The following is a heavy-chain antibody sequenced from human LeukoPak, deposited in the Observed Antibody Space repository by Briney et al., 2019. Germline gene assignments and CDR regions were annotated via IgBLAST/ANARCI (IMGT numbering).Heavy chain of an antibody. D-gene: IGHD5-18*01. V-gene: IGHV1-69*13. Sequence: ASVKVSCKASGGTFSSYAISWVRQAPGQGLEWMGGIIPIFGTANYAQKFQGRVTITADESTSTAYMELGSLRSEDTAVYYCARAPPTDTLDDYYYYGMDVWGQGTTVTVSS. J-gene: IGHJ6*02. CDR3: ARAPPTDTLDDYYYYGMDV. CDR1: GGTFSSYA. CDR2: IIPIFGTA.